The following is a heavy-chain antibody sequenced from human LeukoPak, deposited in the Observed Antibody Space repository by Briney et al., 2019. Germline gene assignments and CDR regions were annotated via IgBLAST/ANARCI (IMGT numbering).Heavy chain of an antibody. CDR2: ISAYNGNT. J-gene: IGHJ4*02. CDR1: GYTFTSYG. V-gene: IGHV1-18*01. Sequence: GASVKVSCKASGYTFTSYGISWVRQAPGQGLEWMGWISAYNGNTNYAQKLQGRVTMTTDTSTSTAYMELRSLRPEDTAIYFCAKDFDSGGAYDGDHGWGQGTLVTVSS. D-gene: IGHD3-22*01. CDR3: AKDFDSGGAYDGDHG.